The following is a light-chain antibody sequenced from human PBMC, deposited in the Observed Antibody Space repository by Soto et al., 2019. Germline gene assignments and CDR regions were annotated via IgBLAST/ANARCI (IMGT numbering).Light chain of an antibody. Sequence: EIVLTQSPATLSLSPGEVATLSCRASESVDGYIAWYQQTPGQAPRLLIYDTSNRATDIPARFRGSGSETAFTLTITNLEPEDFAVYYCQQQSNWRPLTFGGGTRVDIK. J-gene: IGKJ4*01. CDR2: DTS. CDR1: ESVDGY. V-gene: IGKV3-11*01. CDR3: QQQSNWRPLT.